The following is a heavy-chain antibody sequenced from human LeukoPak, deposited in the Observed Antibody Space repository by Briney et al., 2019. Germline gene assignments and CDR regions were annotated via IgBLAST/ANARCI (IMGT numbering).Heavy chain of an antibody. D-gene: IGHD6-19*01. CDR3: ARDHSGWYWYFDL. Sequence: SETLSLTCTVSGGSISSYYWSWIRQPPGKGLEWIGYIYYSGSTNYNPSLKSRLTISVDTSKNQFSLKLSSVTAADTAVYYCARDHSGWYWYFDLWGRGTLVTVSS. CDR2: IYYSGST. J-gene: IGHJ2*01. V-gene: IGHV4-59*01. CDR1: GGSISSYY.